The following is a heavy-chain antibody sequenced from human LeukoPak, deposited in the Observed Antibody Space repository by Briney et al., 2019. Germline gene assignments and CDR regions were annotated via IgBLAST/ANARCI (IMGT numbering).Heavy chain of an antibody. V-gene: IGHV3-7*01. CDR3: ARVRGSGSYEGNFDY. Sequence: GGSLRLSCAASGFTFSSYWMSWVRQAPGKGLEWVANIKQDGSEKYYVDSVKGRFTISRDNAKNSLYLQMNSLRAEDTAVYYCARVRGSGSYEGNFDYWGQGTLVTVSS. D-gene: IGHD3-10*01. J-gene: IGHJ4*02. CDR1: GFTFSSYW. CDR2: IKQDGSEK.